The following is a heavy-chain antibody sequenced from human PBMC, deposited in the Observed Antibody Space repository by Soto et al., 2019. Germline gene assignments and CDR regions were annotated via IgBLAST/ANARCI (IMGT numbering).Heavy chain of an antibody. J-gene: IGHJ6*02. CDR1: GYVFTSTC. CDR3: ARSIPPDGNARAYFYGMDE. D-gene: IGHD1-1*01. Sequence: ASLKVFCRASGYVFTSTCISWVRQDPGQGLEWMGWISTDTGVTNYAQKFQGRVTMTTDTSTTTGYMELGGLRSDETATYYCARSIPPDGNARAYFYGMDEWGQGTTVTGS. V-gene: IGHV1-18*04. CDR2: ISTDTGVT.